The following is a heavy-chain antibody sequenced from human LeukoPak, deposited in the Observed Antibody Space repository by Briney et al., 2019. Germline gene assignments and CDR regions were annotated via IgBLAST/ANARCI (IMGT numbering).Heavy chain of an antibody. J-gene: IGHJ4*02. Sequence: ASETVSRIGSVSGGSISPYYWIWIRQPPGKGLEWIAFMSYDGSTDYNPSLKSRVTISVDTSKNQFSLKLSSVTAADTAVYYCARGSGWLPDFWGQRALFTVSS. CDR2: MSYDGST. CDR1: GGSISPYY. D-gene: IGHD6-19*01. V-gene: IGHV4-59*01. CDR3: ARGSGWLPDF.